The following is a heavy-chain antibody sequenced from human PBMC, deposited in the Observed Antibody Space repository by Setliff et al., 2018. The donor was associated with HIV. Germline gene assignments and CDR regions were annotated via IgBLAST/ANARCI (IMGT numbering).Heavy chain of an antibody. CDR2: ISAYNGNT. CDR3: ARERNYGVNRPFDY. V-gene: IGHV1-18*01. D-gene: IGHD4-17*01. CDR1: GYTFTSYG. Sequence: WASVKVSCKASGYTFTSYGISWVRQAPGQGLEWMGWISAYNGNTNYAQKFQGRVTITADESTTTAYMELSSLRSEDTAVYYCARERNYGVNRPFDYWGQGTLVTAPQ. J-gene: IGHJ4*02.